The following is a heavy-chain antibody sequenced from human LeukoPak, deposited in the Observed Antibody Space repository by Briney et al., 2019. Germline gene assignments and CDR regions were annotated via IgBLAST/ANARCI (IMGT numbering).Heavy chain of an antibody. J-gene: IGHJ5*02. CDR3: ARDRSSSWFDP. D-gene: IGHD6-6*01. Sequence: PGGSPRLSCAASGFTFSSYGMHWVRQAPGKGLEWVAVIWYDGSNKYYADSVKGRFTISRDNSKNTLYLQMNSLRAEDTAVYYCARDRSSSWFDPWGQGTLVTVSS. V-gene: IGHV3-33*01. CDR2: IWYDGSNK. CDR1: GFTFSSYG.